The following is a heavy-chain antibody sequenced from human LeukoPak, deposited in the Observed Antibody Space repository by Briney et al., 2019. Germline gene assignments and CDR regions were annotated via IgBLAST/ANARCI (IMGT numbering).Heavy chain of an antibody. Sequence: PSETLSLTCTVSGGSIGSSYYWSWIRQPPGKGLEWIGYIYYSGSTNYNPSLKSRVTISVDTSKNQFSLKLSSVTAADTAVYYCARGCSSTSCYYYYMDVWGKGTTVTVSS. V-gene: IGHV4-59*01. J-gene: IGHJ6*03. CDR1: GGSIGSSYY. CDR2: IYYSGST. CDR3: ARGCSSTSCYYYYMDV. D-gene: IGHD2-2*01.